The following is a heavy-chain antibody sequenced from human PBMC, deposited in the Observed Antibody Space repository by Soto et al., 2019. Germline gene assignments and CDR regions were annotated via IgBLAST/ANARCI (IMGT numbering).Heavy chain of an antibody. J-gene: IGHJ4*02. CDR1: GFTFTSYL. V-gene: IGHV3-30-3*01. D-gene: IGHD3-16*01. CDR3: ARDLGLSYNYALDY. CDR2: ISYDGSNK. Sequence: QVQLVESGGGVVQPGRSLRLSCAASGFTFTSYLLHWVRQAPGKGLEWVAVISYDGSNKYYADSVKGRFTISRDNSMNTLYLQMNSLRPEDTAVYYCARDLGLSYNYALDYWGQGTLVTVSS.